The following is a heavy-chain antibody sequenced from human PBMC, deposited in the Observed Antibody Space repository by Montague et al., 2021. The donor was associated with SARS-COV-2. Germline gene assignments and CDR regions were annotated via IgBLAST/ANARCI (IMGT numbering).Heavy chain of an antibody. D-gene: IGHD3-3*01. V-gene: IGHV4-39*01. CDR3: ARWGEYYDSPYYYYAMDV. Sequence: SETLSLTCTVSGGSISSSSYYWGWIRQPPGKGLEWIGSIYYSGSTYYNPSLKSRVTISVDTSKNQFSLKLSSVAAADTAVYYCARWGEYYDSPYYYYAMDVWGQGNTVTISS. CDR2: IYYSGST. CDR1: GGSISSSSYY. J-gene: IGHJ6*02.